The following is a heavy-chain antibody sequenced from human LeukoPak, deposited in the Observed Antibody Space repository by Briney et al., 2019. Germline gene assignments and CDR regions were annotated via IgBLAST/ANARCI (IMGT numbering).Heavy chain of an antibody. CDR1: GGTFSSYA. J-gene: IGHJ5*02. V-gene: IGHV1-69*05. Sequence: SVKVSCKASGGTFSSYAISWVQQAPGQGLDWIGGIIPIFGTANYAQKFQGRVTITTDESTSTAYMELSSLRSEDTAVYYCARGRIEDYVGFDPWGQGTLVTVSS. CDR3: ARGRIEDYVGFDP. CDR2: IIPIFGTA. D-gene: IGHD3-10*02.